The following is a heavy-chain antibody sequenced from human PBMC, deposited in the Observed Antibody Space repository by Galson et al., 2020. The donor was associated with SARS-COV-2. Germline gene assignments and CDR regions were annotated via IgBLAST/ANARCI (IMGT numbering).Heavy chain of an antibody. V-gene: IGHV1-18*01. J-gene: IGHJ6*02. CDR1: GYTFTSYG. CDR2: ISGYNGNT. Sequence: GESLKISCKASGYTFTSYGISWVRQAPGQGLEWMGWISGYNGNTNYAQKVEGRVTMTTDTATSTAYMELRSLRSDDTAVYYCARDPRLEAGNYDYIWGSYRTPDYYYYGMDVWGQGTTVTVSS. D-gene: IGHD3-16*02. CDR3: ARDPRLEAGNYDYIWGSYRTPDYYYYGMDV.